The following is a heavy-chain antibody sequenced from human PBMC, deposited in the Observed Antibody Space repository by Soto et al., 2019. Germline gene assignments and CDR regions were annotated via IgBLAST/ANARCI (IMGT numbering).Heavy chain of an antibody. CDR1: GFTFSDYA. Sequence: GGSLRLSCAASGFTFSDYAMTWVRQAPGKGLEWASAISGNGASTYYADSVKDRFTISRDNSKNTLYLQMNSLRAEDTAVYYCAKESGRYARYYFDYWGQGALVTVSS. CDR2: ISGNGAST. J-gene: IGHJ4*02. CDR3: AKESGRYARYYFDY. V-gene: IGHV3-23*01. D-gene: IGHD1-26*01.